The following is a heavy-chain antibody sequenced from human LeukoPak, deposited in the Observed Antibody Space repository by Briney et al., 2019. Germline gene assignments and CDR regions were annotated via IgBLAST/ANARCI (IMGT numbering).Heavy chain of an antibody. CDR2: IYYSGST. V-gene: IGHV4-59*08. CDR1: GGSINTYY. J-gene: IGHJ5*02. Sequence: SSETLSLTCTVSGGSINTYYWSWIRQSPGKGLDWIGYIYYSGSTTYNPSLKSRVTISVDTSKNQFSLKLSSVTAADTGVYYCARAGNTWFDPWGQGTLVTVSS. CDR3: ARAGNTWFDP.